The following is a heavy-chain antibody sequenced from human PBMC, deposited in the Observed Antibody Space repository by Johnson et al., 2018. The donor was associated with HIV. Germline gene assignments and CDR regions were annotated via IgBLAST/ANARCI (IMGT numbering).Heavy chain of an antibody. J-gene: IGHJ3*02. CDR1: GFTFSSYG. Sequence: QVQLVESGGGVVQPGRSLRLSCAASGFTFSSYGMHWVRQAPGKGLEWVAVISYDGSNKYYADSVKGRLTISRDNAKNSLYLQMNSLRAEDTAVYFCARAINDAFDIWGQGTMVTVSP. CDR2: ISYDGSNK. V-gene: IGHV3-30*12. CDR3: ARAINDAFDI.